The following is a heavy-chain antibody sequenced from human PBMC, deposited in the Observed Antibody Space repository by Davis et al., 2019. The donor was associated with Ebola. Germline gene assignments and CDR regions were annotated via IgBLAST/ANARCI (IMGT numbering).Heavy chain of an antibody. D-gene: IGHD6-6*01. CDR1: GFTFSSYW. J-gene: IGHJ6*02. Sequence: PGGSLRLSCAASGFTFSSYWMSWVRQAPGKGLEWVANIKQDGSEKYYVDSVKSRFTISRDNAKNSLYLQMNSLRAEDTAVYYCAREGSIAAYYYYYGMDVWGQGTTVTVSS. V-gene: IGHV3-7*03. CDR2: IKQDGSEK. CDR3: AREGSIAAYYYYYGMDV.